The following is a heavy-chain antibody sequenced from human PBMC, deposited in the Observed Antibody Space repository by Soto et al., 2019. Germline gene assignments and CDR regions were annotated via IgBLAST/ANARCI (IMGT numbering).Heavy chain of an antibody. CDR1: GGTFSSYA. J-gene: IGHJ4*02. CDR3: ARARYCTNGVCNTFDY. V-gene: IGHV1-69*13. D-gene: IGHD2-8*01. Sequence: GASVKVSCKASGGTFSSYAISWVRQAPGQGLEWMGGIIPIFGTANYAQKFQGRVTITADESTSTAYMELSSLRSEDTAVYYCARARYCTNGVCNTFDYWGQGTLVTVSS. CDR2: IIPIFGTA.